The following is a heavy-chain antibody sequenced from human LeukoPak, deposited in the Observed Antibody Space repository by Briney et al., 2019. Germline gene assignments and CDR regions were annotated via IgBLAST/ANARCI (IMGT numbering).Heavy chain of an antibody. D-gene: IGHD3-9*01. CDR1: GFTFSSYA. CDR2: ISGSGGST. J-gene: IGHJ4*02. CDR3: AKDLNYDILTGYSDY. Sequence: GGSLRLSCAASGFTFSSYATSWVRQAPGKGLEWVSAISGSGGSTYYADSVKGRFTISRDNSKNTLYLQMNSLRAEDTAVYYCAKDLNYDILTGYSDYWGQGTLVTVSS. V-gene: IGHV3-23*01.